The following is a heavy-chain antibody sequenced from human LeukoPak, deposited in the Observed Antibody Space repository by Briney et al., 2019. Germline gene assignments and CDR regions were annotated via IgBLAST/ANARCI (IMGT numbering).Heavy chain of an antibody. CDR1: GFTFSSYA. CDR2: ISGSGGSK. CDR3: AKDQRYFGSGSDSYFDY. J-gene: IGHJ4*02. Sequence: PGGSLRLSCAASGFTFSSYAMSWVRQAPGKGLEWVSGISGSGGSKYFADSVKGRLTISRDNSKNTLYLQMNSLRAEDTAVYYCAKDQRYFGSGSDSYFDYWGQGTLVTVSS. D-gene: IGHD3-10*01. V-gene: IGHV3-23*01.